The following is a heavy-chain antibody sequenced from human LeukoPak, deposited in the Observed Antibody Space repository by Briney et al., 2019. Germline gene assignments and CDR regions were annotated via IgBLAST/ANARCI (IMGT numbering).Heavy chain of an antibody. D-gene: IGHD2-8*02. Sequence: ALVKVSCKASGYTFTTRYYMHWVRQAPGQGLEWIGIINTSGGGTNYAQKFQGRVTMTRDTSTSTVYMELGSLTSEDTAVYYCAREESGGYFDYWGQGTLVTVSS. V-gene: IGHV1-46*01. CDR3: AREESGGYFDY. CDR1: GYTFTTRYY. CDR2: INTSGGGT. J-gene: IGHJ4*02.